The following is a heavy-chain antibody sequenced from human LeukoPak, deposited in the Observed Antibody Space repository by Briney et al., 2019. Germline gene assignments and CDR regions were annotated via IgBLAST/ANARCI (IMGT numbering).Heavy chain of an antibody. CDR3: ARGNTLCSGGSCSTNTDY. Sequence: PSETLSLTCTVSGGSINPYYWSWIRQPAGKGLEWIGRIYTSGSTNYNPSLKSRVTMSVDTSKNQFSLKLSSVTAADTAVYYCARGNTLCSGGSCSTNTDYWGQGTLVTVSS. D-gene: IGHD2-15*01. CDR1: GGSINPYY. J-gene: IGHJ4*02. CDR2: IYTSGST. V-gene: IGHV4-4*07.